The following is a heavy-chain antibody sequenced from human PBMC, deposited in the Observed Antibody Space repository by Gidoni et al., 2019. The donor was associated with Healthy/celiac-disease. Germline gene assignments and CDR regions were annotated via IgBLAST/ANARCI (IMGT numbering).Heavy chain of an antibody. Sequence: QVQLQQWGDGLLKPSETLSLTCAVYGGSFSGYYWSWIRQPPGKGLEWIGEINHSGSTNYNPSLKSRVTISVDTSKNQFSLKLSSVTAADTADCARGGQAQWLVHPFDPWGQGTLVTVSS. CDR2: INHSGST. J-gene: IGHJ5*02. CDR3: ARGGQAQWLVHPFDP. CDR1: GGSFSGYY. D-gene: IGHD6-19*01. V-gene: IGHV4-34*01.